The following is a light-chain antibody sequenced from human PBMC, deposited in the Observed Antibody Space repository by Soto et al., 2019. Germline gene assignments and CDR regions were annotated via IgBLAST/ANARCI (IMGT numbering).Light chain of an antibody. V-gene: IGKV3-15*01. Sequence: EIRLTQSPAPLSVSPGETATLSCRASQNVLSDLAWYQQKPGQAPRLLVYGATTRATDAPAKFRGRGSGTEFSLTISTLQSDDSATYYCQQYRSWPRSFGQGSRVEI. J-gene: IGKJ1*01. CDR2: GAT. CDR1: QNVLSD. CDR3: QQYRSWPRS.